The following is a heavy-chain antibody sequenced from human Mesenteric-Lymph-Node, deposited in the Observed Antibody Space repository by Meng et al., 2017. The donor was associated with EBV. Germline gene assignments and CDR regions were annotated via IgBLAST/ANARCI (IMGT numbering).Heavy chain of an antibody. CDR1: GGSLNNYA. J-gene: IGHJ4*02. V-gene: IGHV1-69*01. D-gene: IGHD1-14*01. Sequence: VQLCRWGVGVKTAGSSVTVSWKAAGGSLNNYAVSLVRQAPGQGLEWMGGVIPVFGSPFYAQNFQGRVTIAADESTNTVYLHLYSLRSEDTALYYCARGWEITYYFDIWGQGTLVTVSS. CDR2: VIPVFGSP. CDR3: ARGWEITYYFDI.